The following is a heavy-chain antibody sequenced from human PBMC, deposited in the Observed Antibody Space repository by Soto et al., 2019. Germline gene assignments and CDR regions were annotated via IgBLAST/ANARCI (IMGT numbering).Heavy chain of an antibody. V-gene: IGHV1-18*01. CDR1: GYTFTSYG. D-gene: IGHD2-15*01. J-gene: IGHJ3*02. CDR3: ARGYCSGGSCYRSGDAFDI. CDR2: ISAYNGNT. Sequence: ASVKVSCKASGYTFTSYGISWVRQAPGQGLEWMGWISAYNGNTNYAQKLQGRVTMTTDTSTSTAYMELRSLRSDDTAVYYCARGYCSGGSCYRSGDAFDIWGQGKMVTVSS.